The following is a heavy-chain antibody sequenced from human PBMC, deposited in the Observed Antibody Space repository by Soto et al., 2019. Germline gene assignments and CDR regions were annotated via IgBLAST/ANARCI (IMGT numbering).Heavy chain of an antibody. CDR1: SGSISSSNW. V-gene: IGHV4-4*02. Sequence: SETLSLTCAVSSGSISSSNWWSWVRQPPGKGLEWIGEIYHSGSTNYNPSLKGRVTISVDKSKNQFSPKLSSVTAADTAVYYCARMMAVYTNYYYYYMDVWGKGTTVTVSS. CDR2: IYHSGST. D-gene: IGHD2-8*02. J-gene: IGHJ6*03. CDR3: ARMMAVYTNYYYYYMDV.